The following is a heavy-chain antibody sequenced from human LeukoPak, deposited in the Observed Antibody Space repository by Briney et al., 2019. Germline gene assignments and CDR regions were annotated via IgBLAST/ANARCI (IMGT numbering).Heavy chain of an antibody. D-gene: IGHD2-21*02. CDR2: LIPILGIA. V-gene: IGHV1-69*04. CDR3: ARSFTLRYCGGDCYSPSYFDY. Sequence: ASVKVSCKASGGTFSSYALSWVRQAPGQGLEWMGRLIPILGIANYAQKFQGRVTITADKSTSTAYMELSSLRSEDTAVYYCARSFTLRYCGGDCYSPSYFDYWGQGTLVTVPS. J-gene: IGHJ4*02. CDR1: GGTFSSYA.